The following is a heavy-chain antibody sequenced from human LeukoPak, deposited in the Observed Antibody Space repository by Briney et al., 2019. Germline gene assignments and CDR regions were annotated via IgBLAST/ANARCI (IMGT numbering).Heavy chain of an antibody. V-gene: IGHV1-18*01. Sequence: GASVNVSCKASGYTFTSYGISWVRQAPGQGLEWMGWISAYNGNINYAQKLKGRVTMTTDTSTSTANMELRSLRSDDTAVYYCARYRPPGELPELGFDYWGQGTLVTVSS. D-gene: IGHD1-26*01. CDR2: ISAYNGNI. CDR3: ARYRPPGELPELGFDY. J-gene: IGHJ4*02. CDR1: GYTFTSYG.